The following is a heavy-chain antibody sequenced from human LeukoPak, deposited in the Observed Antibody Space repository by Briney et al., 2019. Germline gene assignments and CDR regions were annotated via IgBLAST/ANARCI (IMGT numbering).Heavy chain of an antibody. CDR3: ARFSREEIVYAIHSAVAGDYYFDY. D-gene: IGHD2-8*01. J-gene: IGHJ4*02. CDR2: IYYSGST. CDR1: GGSISSYY. Sequence: SETLSLTCTVSGGSISSYYWSWIRQPPGKGLEWIGYIYYSGSTNYNPSLKSRVTISVDTSKNQFSLKLSSVTAADTAVYYCARFSREEIVYAIHSAVAGDYYFDYWGQGTLVTVSS. V-gene: IGHV4-59*08.